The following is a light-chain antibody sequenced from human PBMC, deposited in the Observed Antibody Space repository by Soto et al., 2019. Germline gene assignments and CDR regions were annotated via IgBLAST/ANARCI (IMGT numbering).Light chain of an antibody. CDR3: QQYGSSIT. V-gene: IGKV3-20*01. CDR1: QSVSSSY. CDR2: GAS. J-gene: IGKJ5*01. Sequence: ELVLTQSPGTLSLSPGERATLSCRASQSVSSSYLAWYQQKPGQAPRLLIYGASSRATGIPDRFSGSGSRTDFTLTISRLEPEDFAVYYCQQYGSSITFGQGTRLEIK.